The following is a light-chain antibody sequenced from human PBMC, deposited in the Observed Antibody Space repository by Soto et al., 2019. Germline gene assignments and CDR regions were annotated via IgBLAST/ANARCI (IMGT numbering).Light chain of an antibody. CDR1: SSNIGAGYD. CDR2: GNS. J-gene: IGLJ2*01. CDR3: QSYDSSLSVI. Sequence: QLVLTQPPSVSGAPGQRVTISCTGSSSNIGAGYDVHWYQQLPGTAPKLLIYGNSNRPSGVPDQFSGSKSGTSASLAITGLQAENEADYYCQSYDSSLSVIFGGGTKVTVL. V-gene: IGLV1-40*01.